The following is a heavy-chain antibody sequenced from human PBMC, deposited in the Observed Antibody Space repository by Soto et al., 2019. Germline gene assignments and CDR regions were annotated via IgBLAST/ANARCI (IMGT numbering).Heavy chain of an antibody. CDR3: TSNNFSFLCFFHN. D-gene: IGHD3-3*01. CDR2: ISYGGYT. Sequence: QVQLQESGPGLVKPSQTLSLSFTVCGDSISSGDHYWSWIRQPPGKGLEWIAHISYGGYTFYNPSLQIRITMPVDTSKNQDYQNLSSVTAAYTAVYYCTSNNFSFLCFFHNWGQGTPVNGTS. J-gene: IGHJ4*02. CDR1: GDSISSGDHY. V-gene: IGHV4-30-4*03.